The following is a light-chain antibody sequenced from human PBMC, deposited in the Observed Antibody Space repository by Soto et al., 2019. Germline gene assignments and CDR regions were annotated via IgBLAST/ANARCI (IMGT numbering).Light chain of an antibody. V-gene: IGKV1-27*01. J-gene: IGKJ5*01. CDR1: QGISNW. CDR3: QKYDRALIT. Sequence: DILMTQSPSTLSASVGDRVTITCRAGQGISNWLAWYQQKPGKVPKLLIYAASILQSGVPSRFSGSGSETDFTLTISSLQPEDVATYYCQKYDRALITFGQGTRLEIK. CDR2: AAS.